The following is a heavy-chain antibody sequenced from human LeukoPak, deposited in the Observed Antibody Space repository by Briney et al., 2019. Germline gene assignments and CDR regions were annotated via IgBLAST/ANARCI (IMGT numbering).Heavy chain of an antibody. CDR2: IYYSGST. CDR3: ARDRYSSDWAYNWFDP. D-gene: IGHD6-19*01. V-gene: IGHV4-31*03. Sequence: SETLSLTCTVSGGSISSGGYYWSWIRQHPGKGLEWIGYIYYSGSTYYNPSLKSRVTISVDTSKNQFPLKLSSVTAADTAVYYCARDRYSSDWAYNWFDPWGQGTLVTVSS. J-gene: IGHJ5*02. CDR1: GGSISSGGYY.